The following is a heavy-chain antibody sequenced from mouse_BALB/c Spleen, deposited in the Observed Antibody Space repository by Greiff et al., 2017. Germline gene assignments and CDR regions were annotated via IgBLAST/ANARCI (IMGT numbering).Heavy chain of an antibody. V-gene: IGHV8-8*01. D-gene: IGHD2-2*01. Sequence: QVTLKVSGPGILKPSQTLSLTCSFSGFSLSTSGMGVGWIRQPPGKGLEWLAHIWWDDDKYYNPSLKSQPTISKDTSRNQVFLKITSVDTADTATYYCARVWLRRSWFAYWGQGTLVTVSA. CDR3: ARVWLRRSWFAY. CDR1: GFSLSTSGMG. CDR2: IWWDDDK. J-gene: IGHJ3*01.